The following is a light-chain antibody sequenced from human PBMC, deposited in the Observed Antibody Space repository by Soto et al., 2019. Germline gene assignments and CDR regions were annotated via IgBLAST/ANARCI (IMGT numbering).Light chain of an antibody. CDR3: SSYTSSSPFV. Sequence: QSALTQPASVSGSPGQSITIYCTGTSSVVGGYNYVSWYQQHPGKAPKLMIYDVSNRPSGVSNRFSGSKSGNTASLTISGLQAEDEADYYCSSYTSSSPFVFGTGTKVTVL. CDR2: DVS. CDR1: SSVVGGYNY. V-gene: IGLV2-14*01. J-gene: IGLJ1*01.